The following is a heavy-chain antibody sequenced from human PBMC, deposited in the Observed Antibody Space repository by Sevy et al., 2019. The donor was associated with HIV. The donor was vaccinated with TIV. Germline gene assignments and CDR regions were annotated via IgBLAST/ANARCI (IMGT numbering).Heavy chain of an antibody. D-gene: IGHD1-26*01. J-gene: IGHJ1*01. CDR2: ISRYTT. CDR3: ARAPSGSQGPGQSFHY. CDR1: GYTFSNYG. Sequence: ASVKVSCRASGYTFSNYGITWVRQAPGQGLEWLGWISRYTTNYAQKLQGRVTMTTDTSTSTVSMELRSLKSDDTAVYYCARAPSGSQGPGQSFHYWGQGTLVTVSS. V-gene: IGHV1-18*01.